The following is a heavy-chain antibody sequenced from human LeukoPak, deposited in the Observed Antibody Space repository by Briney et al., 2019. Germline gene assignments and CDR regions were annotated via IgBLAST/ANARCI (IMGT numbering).Heavy chain of an antibody. Sequence: GGSLRLSCAASGFTFSSYAMSWVRQVPGKGLEWVSVISSSGGNTYYADSVKGRFTISRDNSKNTLDLQVNSLRAEDTAVYYCATGATVTTYDYWGQGTLVTVSS. J-gene: IGHJ4*02. CDR2: ISSSGGNT. CDR3: ATGATVTTYDY. D-gene: IGHD4-17*01. V-gene: IGHV3-23*01. CDR1: GFTFSSYA.